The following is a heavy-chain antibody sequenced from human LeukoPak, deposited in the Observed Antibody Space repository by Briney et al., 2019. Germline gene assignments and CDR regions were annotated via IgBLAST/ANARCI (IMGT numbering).Heavy chain of an antibody. CDR1: GFTFSSYA. CDR2: ISDSGTST. Sequence: GGSLRLSCAASGFTFSSYAMSWVRQAPGKGLEWVSAISDSGTSTYYADSVKARFTIPRDNSKHTLYLQMNSLTAEDTAVYYCARGRTTGTASSPPNEDYWGQGTLVTVSS. J-gene: IGHJ4*02. D-gene: IGHD1-1*01. CDR3: ARGRTTGTASSPPNEDY. V-gene: IGHV3-23*01.